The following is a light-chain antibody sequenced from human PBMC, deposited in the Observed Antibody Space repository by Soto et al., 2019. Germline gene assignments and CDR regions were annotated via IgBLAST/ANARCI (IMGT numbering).Light chain of an antibody. CDR3: QQYHSSPRT. CDR1: QSVGGSS. CDR2: HTS. J-gene: IGKJ1*01. V-gene: IGKV3-20*01. Sequence: ETVLTQSPGTLSLSPGERATLSCRASQSVGGSSLAWYQQRPGQAPRLLIYHTSNRATGIPDRFSGSVSGTDFTLTISRLEPEDFVVYYCQQYHSSPRTFGQGNKVEIK.